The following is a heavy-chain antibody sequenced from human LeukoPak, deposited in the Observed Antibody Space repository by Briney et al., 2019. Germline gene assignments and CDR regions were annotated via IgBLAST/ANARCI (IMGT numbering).Heavy chain of an antibody. D-gene: IGHD5-18*01. Sequence: GVSLRLSCAASGFAFSSYEMNWVRQAPGKGPEWISYISGGGDTMYYADSVKGRFTSSRDNAKNSLFLQMNSLRAEDTAGYYCVRVGRIQYFDYWGQGTPVTVSS. CDR1: GFAFSSYE. J-gene: IGHJ4*02. CDR3: VRVGRIQYFDY. CDR2: ISGGGDTM. V-gene: IGHV3-48*03.